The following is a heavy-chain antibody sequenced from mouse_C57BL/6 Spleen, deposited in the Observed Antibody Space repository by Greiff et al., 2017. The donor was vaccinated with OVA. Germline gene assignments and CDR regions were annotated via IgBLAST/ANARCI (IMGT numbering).Heavy chain of an antibody. CDR3: ARHDYDGGYYAMDY. Sequence: EVKLLESGGGLVQPGGSLKLSCAASGFTFSDYYMYWVRQTPETRLEWVAYISNGGGSTYYPDTVKGRLPISRDNAKNTLDLQMSRLKAEDTAMYYCARHDYDGGYYAMDYWGQGTSVTVSS. J-gene: IGHJ4*01. D-gene: IGHD2-4*01. CDR1: GFTFSDYY. V-gene: IGHV5-12*01. CDR2: ISNGGGST.